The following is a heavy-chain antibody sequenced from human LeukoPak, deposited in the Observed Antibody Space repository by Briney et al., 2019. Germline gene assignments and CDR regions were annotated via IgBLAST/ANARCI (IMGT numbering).Heavy chain of an antibody. Sequence: ASVKVSCKASGGTFSSYAISWVRQAPGQGLELMGGIIPIFGTANYAQKFQGRVTITADESTSTAYMELSSLRSEDTAVYYCARGVPYYDFWSARGQHAFDIWGQGTMVTVSS. D-gene: IGHD3-3*01. V-gene: IGHV1-69*13. CDR3: ARGVPYYDFWSARGQHAFDI. CDR1: GGTFSSYA. CDR2: IIPIFGTA. J-gene: IGHJ3*02.